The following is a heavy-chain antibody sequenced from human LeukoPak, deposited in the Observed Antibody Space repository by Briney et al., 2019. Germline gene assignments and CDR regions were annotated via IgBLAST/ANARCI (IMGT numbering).Heavy chain of an antibody. D-gene: IGHD4-17*01. J-gene: IGHJ3*02. CDR2: ISSSSSYI. V-gene: IGHV3-21*01. CDR3: ARDRTYGDYEDDAFDI. CDR1: GFTFSSYS. Sequence: RGSLRLSCAAPGFTFSSYSMNWVRQAPGKGLEWVSSISSSSSYIYYADSVKGRFTISRDNAKNSLYLQMNSLRAEDTAVYYCARDRTYGDYEDDAFDIWGQGTMVTVSS.